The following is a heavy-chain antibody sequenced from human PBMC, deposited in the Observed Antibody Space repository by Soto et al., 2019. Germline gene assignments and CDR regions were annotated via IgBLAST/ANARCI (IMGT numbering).Heavy chain of an antibody. V-gene: IGHV3-23*01. J-gene: IGHJ4*02. CDR3: AKAGIFGGNPLDY. D-gene: IGHD3-3*01. Sequence: GWSLRLSCASSVFTFSSYAMSWVRQAPGKGLEWVSAISGSGGSTYYADSVKGRFTISRDNSKNTLYLQMNSLRAEDTAVYYCAKAGIFGGNPLDYWGQGTLVTVSS. CDR2: ISGSGGST. CDR1: VFTFSSYA.